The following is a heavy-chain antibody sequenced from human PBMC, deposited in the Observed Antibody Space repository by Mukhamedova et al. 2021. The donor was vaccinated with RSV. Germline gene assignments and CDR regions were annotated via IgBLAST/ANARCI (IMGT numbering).Heavy chain of an antibody. CDR2: T. J-gene: IGHJ4*02. V-gene: IGHV3-15*01. Sequence: TDYAAPVKGRFTISRDDSKNTLYLQMNSLKTEDTAVYYCTTVTPSEMAFDYRGQGTLVTVSS. D-gene: IGHD1-14*01. CDR3: TTVTPSEMAFDY.